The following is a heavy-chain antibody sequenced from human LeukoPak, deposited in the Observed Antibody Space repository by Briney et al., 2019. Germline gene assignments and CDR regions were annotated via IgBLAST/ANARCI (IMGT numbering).Heavy chain of an antibody. D-gene: IGHD3-3*01. CDR1: GYTFTSYD. Sequence: ASVKVSCKASGYTFTSYDINWVRQATGQGLEWMGWMNPNSGNTGYAQKFQGRVTMTRNTSIRTAYMELSSLRSEDTAVYYCARAPYDFWSGYRFRARTRFDPWGQGTLVTVSS. J-gene: IGHJ5*02. CDR2: MNPNSGNT. V-gene: IGHV1-8*01. CDR3: ARAPYDFWSGYRFRARTRFDP.